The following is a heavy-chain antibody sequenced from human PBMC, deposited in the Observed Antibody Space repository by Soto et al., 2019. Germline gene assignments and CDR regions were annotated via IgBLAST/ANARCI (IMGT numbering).Heavy chain of an antibody. CDR1: GGSVRSGEYY. CDR2: SYYRGSA. V-gene: IGHV4-61*08. Sequence: SETLSLTCTVSGGSVRSGEYYWSWIRQSPGNALEYIGHSYYRGSAKYNPSLRRRVTILGARSTKQFSLFLSSVTAVDTAVDFCARSYLTIPTGYSVSWGQGALLTVSS. J-gene: IGHJ4*02. CDR3: ARSYLTIPTGYSVS. D-gene: IGHD3-9*01.